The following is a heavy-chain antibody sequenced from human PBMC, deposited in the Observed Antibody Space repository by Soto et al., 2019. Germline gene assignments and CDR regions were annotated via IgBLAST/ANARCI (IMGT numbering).Heavy chain of an antibody. V-gene: IGHV1-8*01. CDR1: GYTFTSYD. CDR2: MNPNSGNT. J-gene: IGHJ4*02. D-gene: IGHD3-22*01. Sequence: ASVKVSCKASGYTFTSYDINWVRQATGQGLEWMGWMNPNSGNTGYAQKFQGRVTMTRNTSISTAYMELSSLRSEDTAVYYCARGLSYDRSGLGEYWGQGTLVTVSS. CDR3: ARGLSYDRSGLGEY.